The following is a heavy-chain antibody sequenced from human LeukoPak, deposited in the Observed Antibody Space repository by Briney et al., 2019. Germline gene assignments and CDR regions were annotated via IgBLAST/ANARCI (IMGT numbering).Heavy chain of an antibody. CDR1: GFIFDDHG. CDR2: ISWSSGII. V-gene: IGHV3-9*01. J-gene: IGHJ6*03. D-gene: IGHD2/OR15-2a*01. Sequence: GRSLRLSCAASGFIFDDHGMHWVRQAPGKGLEWVSGISWSSGIIGFADSVKGRFTISRDNAKNSLDLQMESLRAEDTAVYYCTTDPGILFLYYYYMDVWGKGTTVTVSS. CDR3: TTDPGILFLYYYYMDV.